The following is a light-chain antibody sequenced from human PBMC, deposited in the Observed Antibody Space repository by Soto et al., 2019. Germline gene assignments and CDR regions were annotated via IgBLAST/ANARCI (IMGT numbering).Light chain of an antibody. Sequence: QSLLTQTPSASGTPGQRVTISWSGSNSNMGRNYVYWYQQVPGTAPKLLMYRNDVRPSGVPDRFTGSKSGTSASLAISGLRSEDEADYYCAVWDNSLNGVAFGGGTKVTVL. CDR2: RND. J-gene: IGLJ2*01. V-gene: IGLV1-47*01. CDR3: AVWDNSLNGVA. CDR1: NSNMGRNY.